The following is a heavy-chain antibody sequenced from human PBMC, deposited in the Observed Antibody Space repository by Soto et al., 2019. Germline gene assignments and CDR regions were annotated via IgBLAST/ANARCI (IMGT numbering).Heavy chain of an antibody. V-gene: IGHV4-31*03. Sequence: QVQLQESGPGLVKPSQTLSLTCTVSGGSINSGGYCWSWIRQHPGKGLDWIGCISYGGSTTYNPAMKSRVTISVDTSKNQFSLKLTSVTAADTAVYYCSRGILVWGQGALITVSS. J-gene: IGHJ4*02. CDR3: SRGILV. CDR2: ISYGGST. CDR1: GGSINSGGYC. D-gene: IGHD5-18*01.